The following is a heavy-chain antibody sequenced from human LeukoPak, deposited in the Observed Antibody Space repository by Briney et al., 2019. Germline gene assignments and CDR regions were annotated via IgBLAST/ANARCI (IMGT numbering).Heavy chain of an antibody. V-gene: IGHV3-74*01. J-gene: IGHJ4*02. CDR3: AAQPRSVGRCYLDY. D-gene: IGHD2-15*01. Sequence: AGGSLRLSCAASRFTFSSYSMNWARQLPGKGLVWVSRISPTGSTTSYADSVKGRFTISRDNSKNTLYLQLNSLGAEDTAVYYCAAQPRSVGRCYLDYWGQGTLVTVSS. CDR1: RFTFSSYS. CDR2: ISPTGSTT.